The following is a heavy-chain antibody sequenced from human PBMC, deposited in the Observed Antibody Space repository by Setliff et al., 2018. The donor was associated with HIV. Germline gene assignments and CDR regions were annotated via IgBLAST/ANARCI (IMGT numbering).Heavy chain of an antibody. CDR3: ARGMDDSSGYYYGYYDYYMDV. V-gene: IGHV1-2*02. CDR1: RYTFTGYY. Sequence: GPSVKVSCKASRYTFTGYYMHWVRQAPGQGLEWMGWINPNSGGTNYAQKFQGRVTMTRDTSISTAYMELSRLRSDDTAVYYCARGMDDSSGYYYGYYDYYMDVWGKGTTVTVSS. J-gene: IGHJ6*03. CDR2: INPNSGGT. D-gene: IGHD3-22*01.